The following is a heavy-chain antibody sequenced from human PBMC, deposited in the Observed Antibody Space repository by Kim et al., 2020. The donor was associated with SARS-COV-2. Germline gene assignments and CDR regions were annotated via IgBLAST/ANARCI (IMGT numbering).Heavy chain of an antibody. V-gene: IGHV3-53*04. Sequence: STYYADAVKGQFTISRHNSKNTLYLQMNSLRAEDTAVYYCARETGSGYDYWGQGTLVTVSS. D-gene: IGHD3-22*01. CDR2: ST. J-gene: IGHJ4*02. CDR3: ARETGSGYDY.